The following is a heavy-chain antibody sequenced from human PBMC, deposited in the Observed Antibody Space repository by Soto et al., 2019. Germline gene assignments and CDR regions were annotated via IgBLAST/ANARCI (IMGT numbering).Heavy chain of an antibody. J-gene: IGHJ6*02. Sequence: EVQLLESGGGWVQPGGSLRLSCAASGFTFSTFVMTWVRQVPGEGLEWVSSITGSGKSAYYADSVKGRVTISRDKSKNTLYLQISSLGVDDTAVYHCAVHLGQNYYTMDVWGQGTKVTGSS. CDR3: AVHLGQNYYTMDV. CDR1: GFTFSTFV. V-gene: IGHV3-23*01. CDR2: ITGSGKSA.